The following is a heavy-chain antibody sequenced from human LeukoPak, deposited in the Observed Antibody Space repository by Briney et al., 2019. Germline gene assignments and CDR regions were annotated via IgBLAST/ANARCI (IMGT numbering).Heavy chain of an antibody. J-gene: IGHJ5*02. CDR2: VSTDGNII. Sequence: PGGSLRLSCAASGFTFSSYWMHWVRQAPGKGLVWVSRVSTDGNIISYADSVKGRFTISRDNAKNTVYLQMNSLRAEDTAVYYCARTLPRGYCSSTSCYRWFDPWGQGTLVTVSS. CDR3: ARTLPRGYCSSTSCYRWFDP. CDR1: GFTFSSYW. V-gene: IGHV3-74*01. D-gene: IGHD2-2*01.